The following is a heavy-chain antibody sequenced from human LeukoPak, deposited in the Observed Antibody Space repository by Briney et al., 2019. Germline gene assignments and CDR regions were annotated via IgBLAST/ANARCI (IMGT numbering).Heavy chain of an antibody. CDR2: IYYSGST. CDR1: GGSISSNSYY. J-gene: IGHJ4*02. D-gene: IGHD6-19*01. Sequence: SETLSLTCTVPGGSISSNSYYWGWIRQPPGKGLESIGSIYYSGSTYYNPSLKSRVTISVDTSKNQFSVKLSSVTAADTAVYYCASLYRSGWYSFDYWGQGTLVTVSS. V-gene: IGHV4-39*07. CDR3: ASLYRSGWYSFDY.